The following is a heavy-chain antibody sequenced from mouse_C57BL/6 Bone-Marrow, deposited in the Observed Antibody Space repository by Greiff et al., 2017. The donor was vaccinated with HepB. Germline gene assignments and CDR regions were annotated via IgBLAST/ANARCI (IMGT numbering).Heavy chain of an antibody. V-gene: IGHV6-6*01. J-gene: IGHJ3*01. Sequence: EVKLVESGGGLVQPGGSMKLSCAASGFTFSDAWMDWVRQSPEKGLEWVAEIRNKANNHATYYAESVKGRFTISRDDSKSSVYLQMNSLRAEDTGIYYCTRRDGYYTSFAYWGQGTLVTVSA. CDR1: GFTFSDAW. D-gene: IGHD2-3*01. CDR2: IRNKANNHAT. CDR3: TRRDGYYTSFAY.